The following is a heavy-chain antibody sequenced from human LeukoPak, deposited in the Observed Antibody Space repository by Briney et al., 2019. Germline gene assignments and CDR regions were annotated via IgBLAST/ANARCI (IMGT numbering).Heavy chain of an antibody. Sequence: GGSLRLSCAASGFTFSSYWMHWVRQAPGKGLVWVPRINTDGSSTSYADSVKGRFTISRDNAKNTLYLQMNSLRAEDTAVYYCAREAPALYYFDYWGQGTLVTVSS. V-gene: IGHV3-74*01. CDR1: GFTFSSYW. J-gene: IGHJ4*02. CDR3: AREAPALYYFDY. D-gene: IGHD2/OR15-2a*01. CDR2: INTDGSST.